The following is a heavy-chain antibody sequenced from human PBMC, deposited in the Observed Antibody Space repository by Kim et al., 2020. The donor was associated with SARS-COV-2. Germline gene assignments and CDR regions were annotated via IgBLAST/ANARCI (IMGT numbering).Heavy chain of an antibody. CDR3: AKGPIAVVPGGKMWLDP. V-gene: IGHV3-30*18. CDR1: GLTFRNYG. D-gene: IGHD2-2*01. J-gene: IGHJ5*02. Sequence: GGSLRLSCAASGLTFRNYGMHWVRQAPGKGLEWVADISYDGTIQYYGDSVEGRFTISRDYSKNTLYLQMNSLRVEDTAVYYCAKGPIAVVPGGKMWLDPWGQGTLVTVSS. CDR2: ISYDGTIQ.